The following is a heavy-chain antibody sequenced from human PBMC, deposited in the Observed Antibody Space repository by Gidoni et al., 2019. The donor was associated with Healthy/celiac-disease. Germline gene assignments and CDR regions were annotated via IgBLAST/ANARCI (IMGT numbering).Heavy chain of an antibody. CDR2: ISGSGGST. Sequence: EVQLLESGGGWVQPGGSLRLSCAASGFTFSSYAMSWVRQAPGKGLEWVSAISGSGGSTYYADSVKGRFTISRDNSKNTLYLQMNSLRAEDTAVYYCATGYSSSWYYYYGMDVWGQGTTVTVSS. CDR1: GFTFSSYA. CDR3: ATGYSSSWYYYYGMDV. D-gene: IGHD6-13*01. V-gene: IGHV3-23*01. J-gene: IGHJ6*02.